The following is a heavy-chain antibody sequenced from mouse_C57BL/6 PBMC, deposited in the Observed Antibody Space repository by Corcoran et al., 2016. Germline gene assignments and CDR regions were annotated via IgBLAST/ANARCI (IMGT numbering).Heavy chain of an antibody. CDR2: INTYSGVP. CDR3: ARFYYYGSSYWYFDV. Sequence: QIQLVQSGPELKKPGETVKISCKASGYTFTTYGMSWVKQAPGKGLKWMGWINTYSGVPTYADDFKGRFAFSLETSASTAYLQINNLKNEDTATYFWARFYYYGSSYWYFDVWGTGTTVTVSS. J-gene: IGHJ1*03. CDR1: GYTFTTYG. D-gene: IGHD1-1*01. V-gene: IGHV9-3*01.